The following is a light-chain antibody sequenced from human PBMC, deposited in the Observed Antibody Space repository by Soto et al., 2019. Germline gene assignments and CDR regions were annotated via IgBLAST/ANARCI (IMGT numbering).Light chain of an antibody. CDR1: QSVSSY. CDR3: QQRSNWRYT. CDR2: DAS. J-gene: IGKJ2*01. Sequence: EIVLTQSPATLSLSPGERVTLSCRASQSVSSYLAWYQQRPGQAPRLLIYDASNRATGIPARFSGSVSGTDFTLTISSLEPEDFAVYYCQQRSNWRYTFGQGTKLEIK. V-gene: IGKV3-11*01.